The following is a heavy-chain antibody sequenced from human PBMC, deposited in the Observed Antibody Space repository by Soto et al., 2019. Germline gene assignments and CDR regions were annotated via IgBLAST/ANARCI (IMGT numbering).Heavy chain of an antibody. CDR1: GGSISSGGYY. D-gene: IGHD2-21*02. CDR2: IYYSGST. Sequence: QVQLQESGPGLVKPSQTLSLTCTVSGGSISSGGYYWSWIRQHPGKGLEWIGYIYYSGSTYYNPSLKSRVTLSVDTPKNQFALKRSSVTAADTAVYYCARVVTRSDAFDIWGQGTMVTVSS. CDR3: ARVVTRSDAFDI. V-gene: IGHV4-31*03. J-gene: IGHJ3*02.